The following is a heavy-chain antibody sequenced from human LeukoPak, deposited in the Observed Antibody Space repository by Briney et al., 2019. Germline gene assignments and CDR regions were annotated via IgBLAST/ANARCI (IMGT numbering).Heavy chain of an antibody. D-gene: IGHD3-10*01. CDR3: ANGIPYYGSGFPFDY. Sequence: GGSLRLSCAASGFTFSGYAMSWVRQAPGKGLEWVSAISGSGGSTYYADSVKGRFTISRDNSKNTLYLQMNSLRAEDTAVYYCANGIPYYGSGFPFDYWGQGTLVTVSS. V-gene: IGHV3-23*01. CDR1: GFTFSGYA. CDR2: ISGSGGST. J-gene: IGHJ4*02.